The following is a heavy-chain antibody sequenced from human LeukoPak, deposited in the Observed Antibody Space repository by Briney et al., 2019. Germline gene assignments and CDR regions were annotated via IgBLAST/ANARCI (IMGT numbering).Heavy chain of an antibody. J-gene: IGHJ4*02. Sequence: GGSLRLSCAASGFTFSSYGMHWVRQAPGKGLEWVAVISYDGSNKYYADSVKGRFTISRDNSKNTLYLQMNSLRAEDTAVYYCAKTVVGVATKGAYFDYWGQGTLVTVSS. D-gene: IGHD5-12*01. CDR2: ISYDGSNK. V-gene: IGHV3-30*18. CDR3: AKTVVGVATKGAYFDY. CDR1: GFTFSSYG.